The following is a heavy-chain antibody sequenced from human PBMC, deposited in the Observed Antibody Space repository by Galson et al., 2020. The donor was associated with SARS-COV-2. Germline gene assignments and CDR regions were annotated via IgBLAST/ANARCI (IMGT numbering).Heavy chain of an antibody. CDR2: LSDDGTNA. V-gene: IGHV3-30*07. Sequence: GGSVRLSCAASGFSFSRYAMHWVRQAPGKGLEWVAVLSDDGTNAYYADSVKGRFTISRDNSKNTLYLHMNGLKTEDTGVYYCAIRFGGLGYMDVWGKGTTVTVSS. CDR1: GFSFSRYA. CDR3: AIRFGGLGYMDV. J-gene: IGHJ6*03. D-gene: IGHD3-10*01.